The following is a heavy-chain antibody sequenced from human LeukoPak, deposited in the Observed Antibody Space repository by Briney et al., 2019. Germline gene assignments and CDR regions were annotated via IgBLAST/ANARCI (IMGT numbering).Heavy chain of an antibody. J-gene: IGHJ4*02. Sequence: GGSLRLSCAASGFTFSSCIMNWVRQAPGKGLEWVSYISSSSSTIYYADSVKGRFTLSRDNAKNLLYLQMNSLRAEDTAVYYCASTGRYCTSTSCSSYFHYWGQGTLVTVSS. CDR2: ISSSSSTI. CDR1: GFTFSSCI. V-gene: IGHV3-48*04. CDR3: ASTGRYCTSTSCSSYFHY. D-gene: IGHD2-2*01.